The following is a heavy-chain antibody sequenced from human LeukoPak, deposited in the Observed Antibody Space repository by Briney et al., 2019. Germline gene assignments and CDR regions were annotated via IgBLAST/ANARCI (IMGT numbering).Heavy chain of an antibody. CDR3: ARMTTVPRFDY. CDR1: GGSVNSYY. V-gene: IGHV4-59*08. Sequence: SETLSLPCTVSGGSVNSYYWSWIRQPPGKGLEWSGYIYYSGTTNYNPSLKSRVTISVDSSKNQFSLKLSSVTAADTAVYYCARMTTVPRFDYWGQGTLVTVSS. D-gene: IGHD4-17*01. CDR2: IYYSGTT. J-gene: IGHJ4*02.